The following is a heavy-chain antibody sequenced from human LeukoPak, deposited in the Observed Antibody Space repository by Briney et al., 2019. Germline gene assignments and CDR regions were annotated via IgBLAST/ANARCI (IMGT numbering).Heavy chain of an antibody. CDR1: GGSFRGYY. D-gene: IGHD2-2*01. V-gene: IGHV4-34*01. CDR2: NNHSGST. CDR3: AREGRVVPAAVPYYYYYMDV. Sequence: SETLSLTCAVYGGSFRGYYGSWIRQPPGKGLEWIRENNHSGSTNYNTSIKSRVTISVDTSKNQFSLKLSSVTAADTAVYYCAREGRVVPAAVPYYYYYMDVWGKGTTVTVSS. J-gene: IGHJ6*03.